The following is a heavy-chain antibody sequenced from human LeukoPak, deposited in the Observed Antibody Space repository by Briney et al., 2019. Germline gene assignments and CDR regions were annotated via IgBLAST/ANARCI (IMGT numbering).Heavy chain of an antibody. V-gene: IGHV3-30-3*01. J-gene: IGHJ4*02. CDR3: AIGELYDLWSPYRFDY. Sequence: GGSLRLSCAASGFTFSSYAMHWVRQAPGKGLEWVAVISYDGSNKYYADSVKGRFTISRDNYKNTLYLQMNSLRAEDTAVYYWAIGELYDLWSPYRFDYRGQGTLVTVSS. CDR2: ISYDGSNK. D-gene: IGHD3-3*01. CDR1: GFTFSSYA.